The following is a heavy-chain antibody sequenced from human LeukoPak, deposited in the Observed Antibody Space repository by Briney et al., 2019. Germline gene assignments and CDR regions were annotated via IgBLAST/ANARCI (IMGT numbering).Heavy chain of an antibody. D-gene: IGHD3-22*01. J-gene: IGHJ3*02. V-gene: IGHV1-69*05. Sequence: SVKVSCKASGGTFSSYAISWVRQAPGQGLEWMGRIIPIFGTANYAQKFQGRVTITTDEFTSTAYMELSSLRSEATAVYYCARHSGYYYVSDAFDIWGQGTMVTVSS. CDR2: IIPIFGTA. CDR1: GGTFSSYA. CDR3: ARHSGYYYVSDAFDI.